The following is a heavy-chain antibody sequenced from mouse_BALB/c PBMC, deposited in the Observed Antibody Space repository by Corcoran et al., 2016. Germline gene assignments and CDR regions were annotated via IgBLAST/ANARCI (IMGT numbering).Heavy chain of an antibody. J-gene: IGHJ1*01. CDR3: ARELGRGYWYFDV. Sequence: DVQLQESGPGLVKPSQSLSLTCSVTGYSITSGYYWNWIRQFPGNKLEWMGYISYDGSNNYNPSLKNRISITRDTSKNQFFLKLNSVTTEDTATYYCARELGRGYWYFDVWGAGTTVTVSS. V-gene: IGHV3-6*02. CDR2: ISYDGSN. D-gene: IGHD4-1*01. CDR1: GYSITSGYY.